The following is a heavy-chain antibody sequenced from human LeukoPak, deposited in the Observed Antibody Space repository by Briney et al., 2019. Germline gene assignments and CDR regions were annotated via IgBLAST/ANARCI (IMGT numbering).Heavy chain of an antibody. Sequence: GASVKVSCKVSGYTLTELSMHWVRQAPGKGLEWMGGFDPEDGETIYAQKFQGRVTMTEDTSTDTAYMELSSLRSEDTAVYYCARDLGGYDSSDAFDIWGQGTMVTVSS. J-gene: IGHJ3*02. CDR2: FDPEDGET. V-gene: IGHV1-24*01. D-gene: IGHD5-12*01. CDR1: GYTLTELS. CDR3: ARDLGGYDSSDAFDI.